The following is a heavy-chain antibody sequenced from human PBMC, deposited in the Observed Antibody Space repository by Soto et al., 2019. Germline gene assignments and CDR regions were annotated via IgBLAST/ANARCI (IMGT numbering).Heavy chain of an antibody. CDR1: GDSVSSNSAA. D-gene: IGHD2-15*01. CDR3: ARDARFATSYYYYYMDV. J-gene: IGHJ6*03. CDR2: IYYSGST. Sequence: PSQTLSLTCAISGDSVSSNSAAWNWIRQPPGKELEWIGYIYYSGSTNYNPSLKSRVTISVDTSKNQFSLKLSSVTAADTAVYYCARDARFATSYYYYYMDVWGKGTTVTVSS. V-gene: IGHV4-61*01.